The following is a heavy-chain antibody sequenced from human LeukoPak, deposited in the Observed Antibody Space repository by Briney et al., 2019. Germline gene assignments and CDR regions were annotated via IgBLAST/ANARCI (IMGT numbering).Heavy chain of an antibody. J-gene: IGHJ4*02. CDR2: INLSGGST. D-gene: IGHD4/OR15-4a*01. CDR3: ARDLDYGEKSEDY. V-gene: IGHV1-46*01. CDR1: GFTFINYY. Sequence: GASVKVSCKASGFTFINYYMHWVRQAPGQGLEWLGIINLSGGSTHYPQKFQDRVTMTRDTSTSTVYMELSSLRSEDTAVYYCARDLDYGEKSEDYWGQGTLVTVCS.